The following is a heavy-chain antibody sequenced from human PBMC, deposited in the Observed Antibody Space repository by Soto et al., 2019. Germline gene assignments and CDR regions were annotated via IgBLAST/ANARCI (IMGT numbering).Heavy chain of an antibody. J-gene: IGHJ4*02. CDR2: IIPIFGTA. CDR1: GGTFSSYA. CDR3: ARGVSPNSTPGFDY. D-gene: IGHD6-13*01. V-gene: IGHV1-69*01. Sequence: QVQLVQSGAEVKKPGSSVKVSCKASGGTFSSYAISWVRQAPGQGLEWMGGIIPIFGTANYAQKFQGRVTITADESTSTDYMELSSLRSEDTAVYYCARGVSPNSTPGFDYWGQGTLVTVSS.